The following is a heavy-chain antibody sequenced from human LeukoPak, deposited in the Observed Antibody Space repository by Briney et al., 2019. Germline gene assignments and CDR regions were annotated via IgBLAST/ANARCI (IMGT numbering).Heavy chain of an antibody. CDR2: INPNSGGT. CDR1: GYTFTGYY. V-gene: IGHV1-2*02. Sequence: ASVKVSCKASGYTFTGYYMHWVRQAPGQGLEWMGWINPNSGGTNYAQKFQGRVTMTRDTSISTAYMELSRLRSDDTAVYYCARGAGNCGGDCYHYYYYYYMDVWGKGTTVTVSS. J-gene: IGHJ6*03. D-gene: IGHD2-21*02. CDR3: ARGAGNCGGDCYHYYYYYYMDV.